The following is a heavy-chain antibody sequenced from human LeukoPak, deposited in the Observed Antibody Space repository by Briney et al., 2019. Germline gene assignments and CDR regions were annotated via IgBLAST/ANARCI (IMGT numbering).Heavy chain of an antibody. D-gene: IGHD1-1*01. V-gene: IGHV3-21*03. J-gene: IGHJ5*02. CDR1: GFTFSSYS. Sequence: GGSLRLSCAASGFTFSSYSMTWVRQAPGKGLEWVSSISSSSSYIYYADSMKGRFIISRDNAKNSLCLQMSSLRAEDTAVYYCAKSRSGSANWALQIFDIWGQGTLVTVSA. CDR3: AKSRSGSANWALQIFDI. CDR2: ISSSSSYI.